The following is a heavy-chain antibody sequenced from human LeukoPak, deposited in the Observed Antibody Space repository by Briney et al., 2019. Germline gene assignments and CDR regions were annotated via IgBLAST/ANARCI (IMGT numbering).Heavy chain of an antibody. D-gene: IGHD1-14*01. CDR2: VSDGGRT. CDR1: GGSITSYY. CDR3: ARASTTFDD. J-gene: IGHJ4*02. V-gene: IGHV4-59*01. Sequence: SETLSLTCSVSGGSITSYYWSGIRQPPGKGLEWIGHVSDGGRTNYSPSLRSRVSISVDTSKNQFSLKLNSVTAADTAVYFCARASTTFDDWGQGTLVTVSS.